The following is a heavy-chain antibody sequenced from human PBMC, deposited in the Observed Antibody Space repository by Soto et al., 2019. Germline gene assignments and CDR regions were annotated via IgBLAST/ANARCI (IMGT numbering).Heavy chain of an antibody. V-gene: IGHV4-59*08. CDR3: ARFNWYFDL. CDR1: GGSISSYY. CDR2: IYYSGST. Sequence: QVQLQESGPGLVKPSETLSLTCTVSGGSISSYYWSWIRQPPGKGLEWIGYIYYSGSTNYNPSLKSRVTLSVDTSKNQFYLKLNSVPAADTAVYYGARFNWYFDLWGRGTLVTVSS. J-gene: IGHJ2*01.